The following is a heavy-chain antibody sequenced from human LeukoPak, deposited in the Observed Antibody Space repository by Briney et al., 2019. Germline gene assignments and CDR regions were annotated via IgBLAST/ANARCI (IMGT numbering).Heavy chain of an antibody. CDR2: ISSSGSTI. Sequence: PGGSLRLSCAASGFTFSDYYMSWIRQAPGKGLEWVSYISSSGSTIYYADSVKGRFTISRDNAKNSLYLQMNSLRAEDTAVYYCERDVWQLVLSYAFDIWGQGTMVTVSS. CDR3: ERDVWQLVLSYAFDI. V-gene: IGHV3-11*01. J-gene: IGHJ3*02. D-gene: IGHD6-13*01. CDR1: GFTFSDYY.